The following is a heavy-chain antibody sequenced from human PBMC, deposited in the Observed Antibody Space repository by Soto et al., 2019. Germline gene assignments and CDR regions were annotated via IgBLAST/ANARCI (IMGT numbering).Heavy chain of an antibody. J-gene: IGHJ6*02. D-gene: IGHD6-6*01. Sequence: EVQLVESGGGLVQPGGSLRLSCAASGFTFSSYSMNWVRQAPGKGLEWVSYISSSSSTIYYADSVKGRFTISRDNAKNSLYLQMNSLRDEDTAVYYCARGQQLVREWGPIYYYGMDVWGQGTTVTVSS. CDR2: ISSSSSTI. V-gene: IGHV3-48*02. CDR1: GFTFSSYS. CDR3: ARGQQLVREWGPIYYYGMDV.